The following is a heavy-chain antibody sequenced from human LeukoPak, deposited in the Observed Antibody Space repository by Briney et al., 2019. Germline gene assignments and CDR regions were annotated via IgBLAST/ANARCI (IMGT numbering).Heavy chain of an antibody. CDR2: VNCDNGNT. D-gene: IGHD1-1*01. CDR3: TRGPFLNGNAYNWFDP. V-gene: IGHV1-8*03. Sequence: ASVKVSRKPSGYTFTSFDINWVRHTTGHGPEWMGWVNCDNGNTRYARKFQGRVAIARDTSTSTVYLELNNLSSDDTAMYYCTRGPFLNGNAYNWFDPWGQGTLVTVSS. J-gene: IGHJ5*02. CDR1: GYTFTSFD.